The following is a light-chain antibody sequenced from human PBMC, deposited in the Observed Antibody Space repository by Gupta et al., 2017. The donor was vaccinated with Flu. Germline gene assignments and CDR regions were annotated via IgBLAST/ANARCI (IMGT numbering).Light chain of an antibody. Sequence: DIKMTQSPSSLSASVGDRVTITCRASQSISTYLSWYQQKPGKAPKLLIYAASGLQSAVPSRFSGWGSGRXFTFTMXRMPLEDFATYYGRHSETTLQTFGXGTKVEIK. V-gene: IGKV1-39*01. J-gene: IGKJ1*01. CDR1: QSISTY. CDR3: RHSETTLQT. CDR2: AAS.